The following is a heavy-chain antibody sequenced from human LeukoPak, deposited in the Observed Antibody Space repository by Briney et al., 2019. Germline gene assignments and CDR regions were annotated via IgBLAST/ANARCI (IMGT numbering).Heavy chain of an antibody. D-gene: IGHD5-18*01. CDR1: GASISSYY. V-gene: IGHV4-59*08. Sequence: SETLSLTCTVSGASISSYYWIWIRQPPGRGLEWIAYTSYSGSINYNPSLKDRVTISLDSSKNQFSLELTSVTAADTAVFYCARLQHQSFDYWGQGTLVTVSS. CDR2: TSYSGSI. J-gene: IGHJ4*02. CDR3: ARLQHQSFDY.